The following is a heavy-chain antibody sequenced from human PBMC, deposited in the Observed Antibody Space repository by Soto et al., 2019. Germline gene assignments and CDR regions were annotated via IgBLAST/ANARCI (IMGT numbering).Heavy chain of an antibody. D-gene: IGHD2-2*01. Sequence: GGSLRLSCAASGFTFSNAWMSWVRQAPGKGLEWVGRIKGKTDGGTTDYAAPVKGRFTISRDDSKNTLYLQMNSLKTEDTAVYYCTTEDIVVVPAAPAFADYWGQGTLVTVSS. J-gene: IGHJ4*02. CDR2: IKGKTDGGTT. CDR1: GFTFSNAW. CDR3: TTEDIVVVPAAPAFADY. V-gene: IGHV3-15*01.